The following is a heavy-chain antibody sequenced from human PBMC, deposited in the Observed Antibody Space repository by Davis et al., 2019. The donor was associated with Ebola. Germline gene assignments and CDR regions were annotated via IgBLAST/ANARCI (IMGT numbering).Heavy chain of an antibody. CDR2: IYWDDDK. CDR1: GFSLSTSGVG. V-gene: IGHV2-5*02. D-gene: IGHD3-10*01. CDR3: VYSMGDY. J-gene: IGHJ4*02. Sequence: SGPTLVKPTQTLTLTCSFSGFSLSTSGVGVGWIRQPPGNALEWLALIYWDDDKRYSPSLKSRLTISKDTSKNQVVLTMTNMDPVDTATYYCVYSMGDYWGQGTLVTVSS.